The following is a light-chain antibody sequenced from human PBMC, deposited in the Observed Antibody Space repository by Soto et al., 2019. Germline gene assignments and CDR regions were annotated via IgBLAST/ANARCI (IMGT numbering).Light chain of an antibody. V-gene: IGKV3-11*01. Sequence: EVVLTQSPATLSLSPGEKATLSCRASQDINTYLGWYQQKPGQPPRLLIYDASNRASGIPARFSGSGSGTDFTLTISDVQPEDFAVYYCHQRQSWPRTFGQGTKVDIK. CDR3: HQRQSWPRT. J-gene: IGKJ1*01. CDR2: DAS. CDR1: QDINTY.